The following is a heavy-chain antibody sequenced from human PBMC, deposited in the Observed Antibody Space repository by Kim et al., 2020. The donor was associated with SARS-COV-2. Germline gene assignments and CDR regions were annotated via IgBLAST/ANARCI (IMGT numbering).Heavy chain of an antibody. Sequence: SETLSLTCAVYGGSFSGYYWSWIRQPPGKGLEWIGEINHSGSTNYNPSLKSRVTISVDTSKNQFSLKLSSVTAADTAVYYCARGGPRYGSGSYYKLAWFDPWGQGTLVTVSS. CDR2: INHSGST. J-gene: IGHJ5*02. CDR3: ARGGPRYGSGSYYKLAWFDP. V-gene: IGHV4-34*01. D-gene: IGHD3-10*01. CDR1: GGSFSGYY.